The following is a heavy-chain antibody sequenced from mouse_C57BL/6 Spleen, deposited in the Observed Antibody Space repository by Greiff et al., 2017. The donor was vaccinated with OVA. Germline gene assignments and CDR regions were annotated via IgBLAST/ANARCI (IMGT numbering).Heavy chain of an antibody. D-gene: IGHD1-1*01. CDR1: GFTFSDYG. CDR2: ISNLAYSI. Sequence: EVNLVESGGGLVQPGGSLKLSCAASGFTFSDYGMAWVRQAPRKGPEWVAFISNLAYSIYYADTVTGRFTISRENAKNTLYLEMSSLRSEDTAMYYCARQGDYYGSSYAMDYWGQGTSVTVSS. CDR3: ARQGDYYGSSYAMDY. V-gene: IGHV5-15*01. J-gene: IGHJ4*01.